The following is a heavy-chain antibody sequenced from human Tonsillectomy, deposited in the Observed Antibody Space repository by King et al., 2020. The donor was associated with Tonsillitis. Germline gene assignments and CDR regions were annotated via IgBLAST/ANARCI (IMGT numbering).Heavy chain of an antibody. J-gene: IGHJ4*02. CDR2: IAYDGSGR. CDR3: ARDPPEAWSYYFDY. V-gene: IGHV3-30*04. Sequence: FQLVQSGGGVVQPGRSLRLSCAASGFTFRNYAMNWVRQAPGKGLEWVAVIAYDGSGRNYADSVEGRFIISRDNFKNTLYLQMNSLRTEDTAVYYCARDPPEAWSYYFDYWGQGALVTVSS. D-gene: IGHD1-26*01. CDR1: GFTFRNYA.